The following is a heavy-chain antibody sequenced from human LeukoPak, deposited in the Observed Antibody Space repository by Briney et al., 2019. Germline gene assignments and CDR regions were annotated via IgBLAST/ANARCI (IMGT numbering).Heavy chain of an antibody. CDR3: ARDRGYMAVEDY. Sequence: SETLSLTCTVSGGSISSRNSYWGWIRQPPGKGLEWIGSIYYSGSTYYNPSLKSRVTISVDTSKNQFSLKLSSVTAADTAVYYCARDRGYMAVEDYWGQGTLVTVSA. J-gene: IGHJ4*02. V-gene: IGHV4-39*07. CDR1: GGSISSRNSY. D-gene: IGHD5-12*01. CDR2: IYYSGST.